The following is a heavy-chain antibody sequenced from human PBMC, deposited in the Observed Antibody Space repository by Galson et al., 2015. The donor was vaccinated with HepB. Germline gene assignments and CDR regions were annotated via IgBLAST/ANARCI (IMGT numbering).Heavy chain of an antibody. J-gene: IGHJ6*02. CDR1: GDSVSNNNAA. CDR3: ARVGGTIYYYAMDV. CDR2: TYYRAKWYN. Sequence: CAISGDSVSNNNAAWYWIRQSPSRGLEWLGRTYYRAKWYNDYAPSVRSRITIIPDTSKNHFSLHLNSLTPEDAAVYYCARVGGTIYYYAMDVWGQGTTVTVSS. V-gene: IGHV6-1*01. D-gene: IGHD1-14*01.